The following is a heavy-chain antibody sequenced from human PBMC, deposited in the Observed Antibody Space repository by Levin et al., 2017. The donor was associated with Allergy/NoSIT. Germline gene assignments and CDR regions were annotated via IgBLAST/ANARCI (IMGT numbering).Heavy chain of an antibody. Sequence: GESLKISCEAAGYTFTDHYMHWVRQAPGQGLEWMGWVNCNSGDTHYAQKFQDRVTMTRDTAITTAYIEVSSLRFDDTALYFCARNDYGDYVQNFDYWGQGTLVTVSS. J-gene: IGHJ4*02. CDR1: GYTFTDHY. CDR3: ARNDYGDYVQNFDY. V-gene: IGHV1-2*02. D-gene: IGHD4-17*01. CDR2: VNCNSGDT.